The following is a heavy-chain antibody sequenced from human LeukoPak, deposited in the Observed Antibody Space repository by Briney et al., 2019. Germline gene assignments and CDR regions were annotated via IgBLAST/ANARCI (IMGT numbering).Heavy chain of an antibody. J-gene: IGHJ3*02. Sequence: SQTLSLTCTVSGGSISSGSYYWSWIRQPAGKGLEWIGRIYTSGSTNYNPSLKSRVTISVNTSKNQFSLKLSSVTAADTAVYYCARGYSSGWYQDAFDIWGQGTMVTVSS. CDR2: IYTSGST. CDR3: ARGYSSGWYQDAFDI. D-gene: IGHD6-19*01. CDR1: GGSISSGSYY. V-gene: IGHV4-61*02.